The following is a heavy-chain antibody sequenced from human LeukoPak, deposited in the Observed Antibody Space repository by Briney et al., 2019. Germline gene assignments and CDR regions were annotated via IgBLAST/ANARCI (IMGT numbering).Heavy chain of an antibody. V-gene: IGHV4-28*01. CDR1: GYSISSNNW. CDR2: IYYSGST. D-gene: IGHD1-26*01. Sequence: SETLSLTCAISGYSISSNNWWGWIRQPPGKGLEWIGYIYYSGSTYYNPSLKSRVTMSVDTSKNQFSLKLSSVTAVGTAVYYCARNSESIVGALDYWGQGTLVTVSS. CDR3: ARNSESIVGALDY. J-gene: IGHJ4*02.